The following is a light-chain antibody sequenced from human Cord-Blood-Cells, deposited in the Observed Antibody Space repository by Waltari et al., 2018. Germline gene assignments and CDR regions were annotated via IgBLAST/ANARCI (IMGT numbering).Light chain of an antibody. J-gene: IGKJ1*01. Sequence: DIQMNQSPSSLSASVGDRVTITCRVSQSISSYLNWYQQKPGKAPKLLIYAASSLQSGVPSRFSGSGSGTDFTLTISSLQPEDFATYYCQQSYSTPRTFGQGTKVEIK. V-gene: IGKV1-39*01. CDR2: AAS. CDR3: QQSYSTPRT. CDR1: QSISSY.